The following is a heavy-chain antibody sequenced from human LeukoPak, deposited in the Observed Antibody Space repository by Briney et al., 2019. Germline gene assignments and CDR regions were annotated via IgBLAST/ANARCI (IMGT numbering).Heavy chain of an antibody. J-gene: IGHJ4*02. CDR2: ISYDGSNK. CDR1: GFTFSSYG. CDR3: ANGGYTSSWYVVDY. V-gene: IGHV3-30*18. D-gene: IGHD6-13*01. Sequence: PGGSLRLSCAASGFTFSSYGMHWVRQAPGKGLEWVAVISYDGSNKYYADSVKGRFTISRDNSKNTLYLQMRSLRPEDTAVYYCANGGYTSSWYVVDYWGQGTLVTVSS.